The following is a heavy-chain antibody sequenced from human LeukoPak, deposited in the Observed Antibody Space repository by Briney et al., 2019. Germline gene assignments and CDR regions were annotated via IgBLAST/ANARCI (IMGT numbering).Heavy chain of an antibody. CDR3: ARVQYSSSWTHYFDY. V-gene: IGHV4-4*07. Sequence: SETLSLTCTVSGGSISSYYWSWIRQPAGKGLEWIGRIYTSGSTNYNPSLKSRVTMSVDTSKNQFSLKLSSVTAADTAVYYCARVQYSSSWTHYFDYWGQGTLVTVSS. J-gene: IGHJ4*02. CDR1: GGSISSYY. D-gene: IGHD6-13*01. CDR2: IYTSGST.